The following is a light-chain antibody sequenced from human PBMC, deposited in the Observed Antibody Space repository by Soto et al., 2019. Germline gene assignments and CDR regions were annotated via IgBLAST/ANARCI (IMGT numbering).Light chain of an antibody. CDR3: PERYSGLPLA. Sequence: DIQMSQSASSLSASVGDRVTITCRASQGIDHSLAWYQQRPGKVPNLLIYSASALQSGVPSRFSGSGSGTEFTLTIAGPQPEDVATYNCPERYSGLPLAFGPGTKVDV. CDR1: QGIDHS. J-gene: IGKJ3*01. CDR2: SAS. V-gene: IGKV1-27*01.